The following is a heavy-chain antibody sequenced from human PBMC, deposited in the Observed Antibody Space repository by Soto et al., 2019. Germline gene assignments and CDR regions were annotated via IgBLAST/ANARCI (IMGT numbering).Heavy chain of an antibody. CDR3: VTGSGSSTSDAFDI. Sequence: QVQLQGSGPGLVKPSETLSLTCTVFGGSVTTYYWTWIRQPPGKGLEWIGFTSHSGSTNYNPSLKSRVTMSVDMSKNQFSLKLNPVTAADTAVYYCVTGSGSSTSDAFDIWDRGTMVTVSS. CDR2: TSHSGST. CDR1: GGSVTTYY. V-gene: IGHV4-59*02. D-gene: IGHD3-10*01. J-gene: IGHJ3*02.